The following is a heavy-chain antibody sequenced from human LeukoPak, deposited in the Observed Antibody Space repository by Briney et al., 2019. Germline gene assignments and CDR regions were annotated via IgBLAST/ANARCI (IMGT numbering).Heavy chain of an antibody. CDR1: GGSISSSSYY. CDR3: ARVSYYDFWSGYFGAPPPYYMDA. D-gene: IGHD3-3*01. Sequence: SETLSLTCTVSGGSISSSSYYWGWIRQPPGKGLEWIGSIYYSGSTYYNPSLKSRVTISVDTSKNQFSLKLSSVTAADTAVYYCARVSYYDFWSGYFGAPPPYYMDAWGKGTTVTVSS. V-gene: IGHV4-39*07. CDR2: IYYSGST. J-gene: IGHJ6*03.